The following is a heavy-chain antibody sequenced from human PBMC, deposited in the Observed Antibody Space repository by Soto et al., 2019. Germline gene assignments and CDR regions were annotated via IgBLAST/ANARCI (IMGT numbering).Heavy chain of an antibody. Sequence: SETLSLTCTVSRASIYTYSWTWIRQPAGKGLQWIGHIYSSGSANYSPSLKSRVSMSVDSSKNQISLKLSSVTAADTAVYYCATIVGANAYWGQGTLVTVSS. CDR1: RASIYTYS. CDR3: ATIVGANAY. D-gene: IGHD1-26*01. CDR2: IYSSGSA. V-gene: IGHV4-4*07. J-gene: IGHJ4*02.